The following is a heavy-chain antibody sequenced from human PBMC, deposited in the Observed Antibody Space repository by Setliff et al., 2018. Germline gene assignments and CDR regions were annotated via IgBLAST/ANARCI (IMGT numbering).Heavy chain of an antibody. CDR1: GYTFTSYG. Sequence: GASVKVSCKASGYTFTSYGISWVRQAPGQGLEWMGWIGAYNGNTNYAQKLQGRVTMTTDTSTSTAYMELRSLRSDDTAVYYCARDLGGLHLTMYHFDYWGQGTLVTSPQ. CDR3: ARDLGGLHLTMYHFDY. J-gene: IGHJ4*02. V-gene: IGHV1-18*01. CDR2: IGAYNGNT. D-gene: IGHD3-10*02.